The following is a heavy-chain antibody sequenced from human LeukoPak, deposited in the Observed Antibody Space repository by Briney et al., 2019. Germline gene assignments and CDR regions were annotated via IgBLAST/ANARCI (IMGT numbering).Heavy chain of an antibody. CDR1: GFTFSSYA. Sequence: PGGSLRLSCSASGFTFSSYAIHWVRQAPGKGLEYVSAISSNGFITYYADSVKGRFTISRDNSKNTLYVQMSSLRAEDTAVYYCVKAHSGVVPAAYFDYWGQGTLVTVSS. V-gene: IGHV3-64*05. D-gene: IGHD2-2*01. CDR3: VKAHSGVVPAAYFDY. CDR2: ISSNGFIT. J-gene: IGHJ4*02.